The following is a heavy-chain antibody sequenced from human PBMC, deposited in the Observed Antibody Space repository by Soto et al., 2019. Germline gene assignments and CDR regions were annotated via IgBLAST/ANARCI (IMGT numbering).Heavy chain of an antibody. CDR2: ISHDGSKR. D-gene: IGHD3-22*01. CDR3: AKTATYVDGYDNTGYSSEDY. J-gene: IGHJ4*01. V-gene: IGHV3-30*18. CDR1: GFPFSDFG. Sequence: RLSCEVSGFPFSDFGLDWVRQAPGKGLEWVAIISHDGSKRFYADSVKGRFTISRDNSKNTLYLQMSSLRPEDTALYYCAKTATYVDGYDNTGYSSEDYWGHGTLVTVS.